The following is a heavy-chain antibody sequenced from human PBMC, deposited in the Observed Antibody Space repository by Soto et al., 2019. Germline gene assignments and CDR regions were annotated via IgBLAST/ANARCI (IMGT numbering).Heavy chain of an antibody. CDR3: ARDSGYSYGYYYYGMDV. CDR2: IWYDGSNK. V-gene: IGHV3-33*01. CDR1: GFTFSSYG. Sequence: PGGSLRLSCAASGFTFSSYGMHWVRQAPGKGLEWVAVIWYDGSNKYYADSVKGRFTISRDNSKNTLYLQMNSLRAEDTAVYYCARDSGYSYGYYYYGMDVWGQGTTVTVSS. D-gene: IGHD5-18*01. J-gene: IGHJ6*02.